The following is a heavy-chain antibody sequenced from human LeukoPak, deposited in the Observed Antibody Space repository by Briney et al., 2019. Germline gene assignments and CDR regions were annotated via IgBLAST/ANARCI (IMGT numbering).Heavy chain of an antibody. J-gene: IGHJ3*02. CDR1: GFTFGRYS. Sequence: PGGSLRLSCAASGFTFGRYSMNWVRQAPGKGLEWVSSISSSSNYIYYADSLKVRFSISRDNARNSLFLQMNSLRAEDTAVYYCAKAGRRAFDIWGQGTMVTVSS. V-gene: IGHV3-21*04. CDR2: ISSSSNYI. CDR3: AKAGRRAFDI.